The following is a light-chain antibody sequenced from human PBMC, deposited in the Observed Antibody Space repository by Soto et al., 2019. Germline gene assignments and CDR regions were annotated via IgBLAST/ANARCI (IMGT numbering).Light chain of an antibody. Sequence: QSALTQPASVSGSPGQSITISCTGTSSDVGSYNLVSWYQQHPGKGPKLMIYEGSKRPSGVSNRFSGSKSGNTASLTISGLQAEDEADYYCCSYAGGSKYVFGSGTKLTVL. V-gene: IGLV2-23*01. J-gene: IGLJ1*01. CDR3: CSYAGGSKYV. CDR1: SSDVGSYNL. CDR2: EGS.